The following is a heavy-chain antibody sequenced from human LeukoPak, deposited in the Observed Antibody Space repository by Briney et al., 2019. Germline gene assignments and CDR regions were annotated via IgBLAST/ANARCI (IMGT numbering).Heavy chain of an antibody. CDR3: VRRGAQNAFDI. V-gene: IGHV1-8*03. D-gene: IGHD3-16*01. CDR2: MNPYSGNT. Sequence: ASVKVSCKASGYTFTSYDINWVRQATEQGLEWMGWMNPYSGNTGYAQKFQGRVTITRNTSISTAYMVLSSLRSDDTAVYYCVRRGAQNAFDIWGQGTMVTVSS. J-gene: IGHJ3*02. CDR1: GYTFTSYD.